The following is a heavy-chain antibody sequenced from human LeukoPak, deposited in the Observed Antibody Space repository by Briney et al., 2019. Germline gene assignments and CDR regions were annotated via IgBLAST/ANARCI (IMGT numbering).Heavy chain of an antibody. D-gene: IGHD6-13*01. CDR1: VGSISSGNYY. CDR2: IYMSGST. Sequence: PSQTLSLTWTVSVGSISSGNYYYSWIRQSAGKGMEWIGNIYMSGSTRYNPSLMSRVAMSVDTSKNQFSLKISSATAADTAVYYCARDWGIAAATPYYFDHWGQGILVTVSS. CDR3: ARDWGIAAATPYYFDH. J-gene: IGHJ4*02. V-gene: IGHV4-61*09.